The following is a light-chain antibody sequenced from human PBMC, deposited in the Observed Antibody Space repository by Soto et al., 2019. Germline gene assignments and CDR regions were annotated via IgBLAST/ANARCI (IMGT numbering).Light chain of an antibody. J-gene: IGKJ1*01. Sequence: ENVLTQSPGTLSLSPGERATLSCRASQSVSSNYSACCQQTPGQSPRLLIYGASTRATGIPARFSGSGSGTEFTLTISSLQSEDFAVYYCQQYNSCPRTFGQGTKVDIK. CDR3: QQYNSCPRT. CDR1: QSVSSN. V-gene: IGKV3-15*01. CDR2: GAS.